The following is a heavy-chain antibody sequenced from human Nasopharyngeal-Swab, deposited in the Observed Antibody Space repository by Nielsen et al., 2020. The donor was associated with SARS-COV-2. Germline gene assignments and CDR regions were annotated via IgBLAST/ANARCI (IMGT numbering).Heavy chain of an antibody. CDR3: ANLFAVTTSGYYYGMDV. J-gene: IGHJ6*02. D-gene: IGHD4-17*01. CDR2: ISSSGSTR. V-gene: IGHV3-11*01. Sequence: IRQPPGKGLEWVSYISSSGSTRYYADSVKGRFTISRDNAKNSLYLQMNSLRAEDTALYYCANLFAVTTSGYYYGMDVWGQGTTVTVSS.